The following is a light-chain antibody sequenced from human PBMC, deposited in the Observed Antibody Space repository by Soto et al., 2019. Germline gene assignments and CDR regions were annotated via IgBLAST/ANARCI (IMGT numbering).Light chain of an antibody. Sequence: ETVLTQSPGTLSLSPGERATLSCRTSQSVSSRDLAWYQQKSGQAPRLLIYGVSTRATGIPDRFSGSGSGTDFTLTLSRLEPEDFAVYYCQLYGNSLLYTFGQGTKLEIK. CDR2: GVS. CDR1: QSVSSRD. J-gene: IGKJ2*01. V-gene: IGKV3-20*01. CDR3: QLYGNSLLYT.